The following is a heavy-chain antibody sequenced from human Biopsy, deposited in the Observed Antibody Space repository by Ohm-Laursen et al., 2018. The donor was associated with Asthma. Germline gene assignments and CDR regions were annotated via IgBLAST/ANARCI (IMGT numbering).Heavy chain of an antibody. J-gene: IGHJ5*02. Sequence: SLRLSCSASGFSFSDYYMTWMRQAPGKGLEWVAVIWFDGSNKYYVDSVRGRFTISRDNSKNTLYLQMNSLRAEDTAVYYCATDRFAGYSTSWYRGFWFDPWGQGTLVTVSS. D-gene: IGHD6-13*01. V-gene: IGHV3-33*08. CDR2: IWFDGSNK. CDR3: ATDRFAGYSTSWYRGFWFDP. CDR1: GFSFSDYY.